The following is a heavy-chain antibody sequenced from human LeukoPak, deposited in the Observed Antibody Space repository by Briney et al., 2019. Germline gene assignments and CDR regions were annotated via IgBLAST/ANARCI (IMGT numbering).Heavy chain of an antibody. V-gene: IGHV3-74*01. CDR1: GFTFSNSW. J-gene: IGHJ4*02. Sequence: GGSLRLSCAASGFTFSNSWMYWVRQAPGEGLVWVSRINPDGSVTAYADSVKGRFTISGDNAKNTFYLQMNSLRAEDTAVYYCKTLVPAGWGQGTLVTVSS. CDR3: KTLVPAG. CDR2: INPDGSVT. D-gene: IGHD2-2*01.